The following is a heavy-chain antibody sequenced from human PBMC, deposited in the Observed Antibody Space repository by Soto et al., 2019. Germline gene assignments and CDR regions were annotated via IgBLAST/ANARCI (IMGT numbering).Heavy chain of an antibody. CDR1: GGSISSADYY. J-gene: IGHJ6*02. V-gene: IGHV4-30-4*01. CDR3: ARAIVVTIGGMDV. D-gene: IGHD5-12*01. CDR2: IYYSGST. Sequence: PSETLSLTSTVSGGSISSADYYWSWVRQPPGKGLEWIGYIYYSGSTFFSPSLKSRVTISKDTSRNQFSLRLNSVTAADTAVYYCARAIVVTIGGMDVWGQGTTVTVSS.